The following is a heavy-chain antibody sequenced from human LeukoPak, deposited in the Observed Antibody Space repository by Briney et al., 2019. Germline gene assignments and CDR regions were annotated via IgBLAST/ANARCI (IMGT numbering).Heavy chain of an antibody. CDR1: GGSISSYY. CDR2: IYYSGST. D-gene: IGHD5-18*01. Sequence: SETLSLTCTVSGGSISSYYWSWIRQPPGKGLEWIGYIYYSGSTNYNPSLKSRVTISVDTSKNQFSLKLSSVTAADTAVYYCAREVGYSYGSGYFDYWGRELWSPSPQ. CDR3: AREVGYSYGSGYFDY. J-gene: IGHJ4*02. V-gene: IGHV4-59*01.